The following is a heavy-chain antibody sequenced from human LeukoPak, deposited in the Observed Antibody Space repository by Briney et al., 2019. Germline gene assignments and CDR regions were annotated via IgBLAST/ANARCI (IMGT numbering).Heavy chain of an antibody. J-gene: IGHJ4*02. CDR1: GYSISSGYY. CDR2: IYTSGST. V-gene: IGHV4-38-2*02. D-gene: IGHD3-10*01. Sequence: PSETLSLTCTVSGYSISSGYYWGWIRQPPGKGLEWIGSIYTSGSTNYNPSLKSRVTMSVDTSKNQISLKLSSVTAADTAVYYCAREGLLWFGELSPTFDYWGQGTLVTVSS. CDR3: AREGLLWFGELSPTFDY.